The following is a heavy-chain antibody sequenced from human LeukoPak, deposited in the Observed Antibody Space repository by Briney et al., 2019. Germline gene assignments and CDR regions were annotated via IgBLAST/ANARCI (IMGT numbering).Heavy chain of an antibody. V-gene: IGHV3-33*08. CDR2: IWYVGSNK. Sequence: QTGGSLRLSCAASGFTFSSYAMHWVRQAPGKGLEWVAVIWYVGSNKYYADSVKGRFTISRDNSKNTLYLQMNSLRAEDTAVYYCARDGMTTVTAYYFDYWGQGTLVTVSS. J-gene: IGHJ4*02. CDR1: GFTFSSYA. D-gene: IGHD4-11*01. CDR3: ARDGMTTVTAYYFDY.